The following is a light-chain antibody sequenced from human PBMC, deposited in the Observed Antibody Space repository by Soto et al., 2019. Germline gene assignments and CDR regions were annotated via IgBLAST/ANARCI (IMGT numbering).Light chain of an antibody. Sequence: DIQMTQSPSTLSAFVGDRVTITCRASQSINSWLAWYQQKPGKAPKLLIYKASSLESGVPSRFRGSGSGTEFTLTISSLQPDDFATYYCQQYHNYSPWTFGQGTTVEMK. J-gene: IGKJ1*01. CDR2: KAS. CDR3: QQYHNYSPWT. V-gene: IGKV1-5*03. CDR1: QSINSW.